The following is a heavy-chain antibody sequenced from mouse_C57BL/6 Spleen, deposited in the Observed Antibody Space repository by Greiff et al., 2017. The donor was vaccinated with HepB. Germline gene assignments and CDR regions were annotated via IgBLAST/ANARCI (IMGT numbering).Heavy chain of an antibody. CDR1: GYTFTSYW. D-gene: IGHD2-5*01. Sequence: QVQLQQPGAELVRPGSSVELSCKASGYTFTSYWMHWVKQRPIQGLEWIGNIDPSDSETHYNQKFKDKATLTVDKSSSTAYMQLSSLTSEDSAVYYCARDYSNPYWYFDVWGTGTTVTVSS. J-gene: IGHJ1*03. V-gene: IGHV1-52*01. CDR2: IDPSDSET. CDR3: ARDYSNPYWYFDV.